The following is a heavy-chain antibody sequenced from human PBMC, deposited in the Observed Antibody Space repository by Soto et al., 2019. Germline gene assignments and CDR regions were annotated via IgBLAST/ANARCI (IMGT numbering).Heavy chain of an antibody. CDR1: SGSISSTNW. J-gene: IGHJ4*02. D-gene: IGHD2-8*01. Sequence: QVQLQESGPGLVKPSGTLSLTCAVSSGSISSTNWWSWVRQPPGKGLEWIGEIYHSGSTNYNPSLKSRVTISVDKSKNQFSLSVSSMTAADTAGYYCAREGNGGKYYFEYWGQGALVTVSS. V-gene: IGHV4-4*02. CDR3: AREGNGGKYYFEY. CDR2: IYHSGST.